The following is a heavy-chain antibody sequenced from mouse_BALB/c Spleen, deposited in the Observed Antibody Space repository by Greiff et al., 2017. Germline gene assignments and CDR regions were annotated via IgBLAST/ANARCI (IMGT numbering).Heavy chain of an antibody. V-gene: IGHV5-6-3*01. CDR2: INSNGGST. CDR3: ARDGYYVGTPFAY. CDR1: GFTFSSYG. Sequence: DVQLQESGGGLVQPGGSLKLSCAASGFTFSSYGMSWVRQTPDKRLELVATINSNGGSTYYPDSVKGRFTISRDNAKNTLYLQMSSLKSEDTAMYYCARDGYYVGTPFAYWGQGTLVTVSA. D-gene: IGHD2-3*01. J-gene: IGHJ3*01.